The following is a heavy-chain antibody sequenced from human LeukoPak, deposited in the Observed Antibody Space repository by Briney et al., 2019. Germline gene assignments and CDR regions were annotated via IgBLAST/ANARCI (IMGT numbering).Heavy chain of an antibody. CDR3: AKGDIAGGISWYFDL. V-gene: IGHV3-23*01. D-gene: IGHD1-26*01. J-gene: IGHJ2*01. Sequence: GGSLRLSCAASGITFSRHAMAWVRQAPGKGLEWGSTSSGTGIAYYADSVKGRFTISRDNSNNTLYLHMNSLRADDTAIYYCAKGDIAGGISWYFDLWGRGTLVTASS. CDR2: SSGTGIA. CDR1: GITFSRHA.